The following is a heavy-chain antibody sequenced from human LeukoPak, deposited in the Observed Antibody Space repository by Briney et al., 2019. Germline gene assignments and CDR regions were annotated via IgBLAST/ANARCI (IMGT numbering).Heavy chain of an antibody. V-gene: IGHV3-30*02. D-gene: IGHD3-16*02. J-gene: IGHJ4*02. CDR3: AQIRLGELSTVDY. CDR2: IENDATNK. Sequence: GRSLTLSCAASGYTFSRHGIHWVRQAPGKGLEWVAFIENDATNKYYTDSVRGRFTISRDNSKNTLHLQMNSLRFDDTGVYFCAQIRLGELSTVDYWGQGTLVTVSS. CDR1: GYTFSRHG.